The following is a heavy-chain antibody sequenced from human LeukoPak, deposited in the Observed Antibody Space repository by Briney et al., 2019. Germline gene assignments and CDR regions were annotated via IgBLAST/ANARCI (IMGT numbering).Heavy chain of an antibody. J-gene: IGHJ4*02. CDR1: GYTLTELS. Sequence: ASVKVSCKVSGYTLTELSMHWVRQAPGKGLEWMGGFDPEDGETIYAQKFQGRVTMTEDTSTDTAYMELSSLRSEDTAVYYCATAKVGATDIGYWGQGTLVTVSS. V-gene: IGHV1-24*01. CDR3: ATAKVGATDIGY. D-gene: IGHD1-26*01. CDR2: FDPEDGET.